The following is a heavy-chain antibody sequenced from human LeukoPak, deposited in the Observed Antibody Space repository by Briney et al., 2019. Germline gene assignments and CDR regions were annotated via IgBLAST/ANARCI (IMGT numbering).Heavy chain of an antibody. CDR3: AKDRHSSGFYIDY. CDR2: IYYSGST. Sequence: SETLSLTCTVSGGSISSSSYYWGWIRQPPGKGLEWIGSIYYSGSTYYNPSLKSRVTISVDTSKNQFSLKLSSVTAADTAVYYCAKDRHSSGFYIDYWGQGTLVTVSS. D-gene: IGHD3-22*01. J-gene: IGHJ4*02. V-gene: IGHV4-39*02. CDR1: GGSISSSSYY.